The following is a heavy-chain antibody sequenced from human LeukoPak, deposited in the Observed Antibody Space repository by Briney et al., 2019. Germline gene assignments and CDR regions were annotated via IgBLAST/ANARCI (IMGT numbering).Heavy chain of an antibody. CDR2: IYYSGST. D-gene: IGHD3-3*01. J-gene: IGHJ5*02. CDR1: GGSISSSSYY. CDR3: ARDYDFWSASWFDP. Sequence: SETLSLTCTVSGGSISSSSYYWGWIRQPPGKGLEWIGSIYYSGSTYYNPSLKSRVTISVDTSKNQFSLKLRSVTAADTAVYYCARDYDFWSASWFDPWGQGTLVTVSS. V-gene: IGHV4-39*01.